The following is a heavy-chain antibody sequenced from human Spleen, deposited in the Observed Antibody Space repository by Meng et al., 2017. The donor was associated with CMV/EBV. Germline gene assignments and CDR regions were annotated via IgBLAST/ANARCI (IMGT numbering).Heavy chain of an antibody. D-gene: IGHD3-10*01. Sequence: GGSLRLSCAASGFNLSTYSMNWVRQAPGKGLEWVSSISSSSTYIYYADSVKGRFTISRDNAKNSLYLQMNSLRADDTAVYYCGNAWGDYGSGSTDYWGQGTLVTVSS. CDR2: ISSSSTYI. J-gene: IGHJ4*02. V-gene: IGHV3-21*01. CDR1: GFNLSTYS. CDR3: GNAWGDYGSGSTDY.